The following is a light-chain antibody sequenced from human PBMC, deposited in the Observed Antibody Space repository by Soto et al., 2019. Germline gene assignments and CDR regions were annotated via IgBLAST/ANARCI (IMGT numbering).Light chain of an antibody. CDR1: QSVSSY. J-gene: IGKJ2*01. CDR3: QQRGYT. V-gene: IGKV3-11*01. Sequence: EIVLTQSPATLSLSPGERATLSCRASQSVSSYLAWYQQKPGQAPRLLIYDASTRATGIPARFRGSGYGTDFTLSISRLEPEDFAVYYCQQRGYTFGQGTKLEIK. CDR2: DAS.